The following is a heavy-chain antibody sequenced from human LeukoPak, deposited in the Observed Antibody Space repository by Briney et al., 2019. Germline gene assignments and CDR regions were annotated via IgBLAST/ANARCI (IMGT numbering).Heavy chain of an antibody. Sequence: SETLSLTCTVSGGSISSSSYYWGWIRQPPGKGLEWIGSIYYSGSTYYNPSLKSRVTISVDTSKNQFSLKLSSVTAADTAVYYCARVATGYYYYMDVWGKGTTVTVSS. V-gene: IGHV4-39*07. CDR1: GGSISSSSYY. D-gene: IGHD4-11*01. CDR3: ARVATGYYYYMDV. CDR2: IYYSGST. J-gene: IGHJ6*03.